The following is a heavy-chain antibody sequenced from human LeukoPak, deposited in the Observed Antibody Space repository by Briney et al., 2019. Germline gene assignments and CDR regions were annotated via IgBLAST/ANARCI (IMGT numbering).Heavy chain of an antibody. V-gene: IGHV4-30-4*08. CDR1: GGSISSGDYY. Sequence: KASQTLSLTCTVSGGSISSGDYYWSWIRQPPGKGLEWIGYIYYSGSTYYNPSLKSRVTISVDTSKNQFSLKLSSVTAADTAVYYCARALGAEIAVAGDYFDYWGQGTLVTVSS. J-gene: IGHJ4*02. CDR3: ARALGAEIAVAGDYFDY. D-gene: IGHD6-19*01. CDR2: IYYSGST.